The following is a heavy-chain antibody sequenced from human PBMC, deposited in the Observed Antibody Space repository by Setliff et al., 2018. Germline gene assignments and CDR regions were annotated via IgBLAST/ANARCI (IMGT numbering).Heavy chain of an antibody. V-gene: IGHV4-31*03. CDR3: ARVPRFTDTRNAFDI. CDR1: GGSISSGGYY. D-gene: IGHD5-18*01. J-gene: IGHJ3*02. Sequence: SETLSPTCTVSGGSISSGGYYWSWIRQHPGKGLEWIGYIYYSGNTYYNPSLKSRVTISVDTSKNQFSLKLSSVTAADTAVYYCARVPRFTDTRNAFDIWGQGTMVTVSS. CDR2: IYYSGNT.